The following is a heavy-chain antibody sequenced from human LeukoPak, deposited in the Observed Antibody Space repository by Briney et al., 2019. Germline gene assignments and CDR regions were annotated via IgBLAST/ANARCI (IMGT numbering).Heavy chain of an antibody. D-gene: IGHD3-3*01. CDR2: ITGSGVST. CDR3: AIFWSGYYGYYFDY. J-gene: IGHJ4*02. Sequence: PGGSLRLSCAASGFTFGSYAMSWVRQAPGKGLEWVSAITGSGVSTHYADSVKGRFTISRDNSKDSLYLQMSSLRAEDTAVYYCAIFWSGYYGYYFDYWGQGTLVTVSS. CDR1: GFTFGSYA. V-gene: IGHV3-23*01.